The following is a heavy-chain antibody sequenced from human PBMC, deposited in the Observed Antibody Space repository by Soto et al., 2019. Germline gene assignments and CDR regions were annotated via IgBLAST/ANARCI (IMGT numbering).Heavy chain of an antibody. Sequence: PGGSLRLSCAASGFTFSSYGMHWVRQAPGKGLEWVAVIWYDGSNKYYAESVKGRFTISRDNSKNTLYLQMNSLRAEDTAVYYCARGSVCSSTSCYTMDVWGKGTTVTVSS. V-gene: IGHV3-33*01. D-gene: IGHD2-2*02. CDR3: ARGSVCSSTSCYTMDV. CDR1: GFTFSSYG. CDR2: IWYDGSNK. J-gene: IGHJ6*03.